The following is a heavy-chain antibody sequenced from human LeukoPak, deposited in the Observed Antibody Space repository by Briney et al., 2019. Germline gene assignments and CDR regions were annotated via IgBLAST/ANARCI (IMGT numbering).Heavy chain of an antibody. CDR1: GYTFTSYD. D-gene: IGHD2-2*01. V-gene: IGHV1-8*01. CDR2: MNPNSGNT. CDR3: ATQLLQEEPGTLLK. J-gene: IGHJ4*02. Sequence: ASVKVSCKASGYTFTSYDINWVRQATGQGLEWMGWMNPNSGNTGYAQKFQGRVTMTRNTSISTAYMELSSLRSEDTAVYYCATQLLQEEPGTLLKWGQGTLVTVSS.